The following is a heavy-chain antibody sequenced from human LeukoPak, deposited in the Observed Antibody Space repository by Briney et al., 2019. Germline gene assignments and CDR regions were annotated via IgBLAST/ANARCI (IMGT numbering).Heavy chain of an antibody. V-gene: IGHV3-21*01. Sequence: PGGSLRLSCAASGFTFSSYSMNWVRQAPGKGLEWVSSISSSSSHIYYADSVKGRFTISRDNAKNSLYLQMNSLRAEDTAVYYCARAGSGPYYFDYWGQGTLVTVSS. CDR3: ARAGSGPYYFDY. D-gene: IGHD6-19*01. J-gene: IGHJ4*02. CDR2: ISSSSSHI. CDR1: GFTFSSYS.